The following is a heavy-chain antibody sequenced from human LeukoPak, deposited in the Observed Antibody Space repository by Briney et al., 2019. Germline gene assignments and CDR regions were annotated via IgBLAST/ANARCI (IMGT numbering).Heavy chain of an antibody. D-gene: IGHD6-19*01. V-gene: IGHV4-34*01. Sequence: SETLSLTCAVYGGSFGGYYWSWIRQPPGKGLEWIGEINHSGSSNYNPSLKSRVTISVDTSKNQFSLKLSSVTAADTAVYYCARGQRDSSGWYEVYYFDYWGQGTLVTVSS. CDR3: ARGQRDSSGWYEVYYFDY. CDR2: INHSGSS. CDR1: GGSFGGYY. J-gene: IGHJ4*02.